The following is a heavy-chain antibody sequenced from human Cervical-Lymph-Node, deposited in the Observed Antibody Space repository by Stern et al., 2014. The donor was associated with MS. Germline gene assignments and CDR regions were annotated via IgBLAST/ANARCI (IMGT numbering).Heavy chain of an antibody. D-gene: IGHD3-16*01. Sequence: QVQLMQSGADVKKPGASLTVSCKTSGYIFGAYYIHWVRQAPGQGLEWMGRINPNTRDTDYARKFQDRVTMTRDTSINTAYMELFRLTSDDSAIYYCARGRDGVYFDYWGQGSLVVVSS. J-gene: IGHJ4*02. V-gene: IGHV1-2*06. CDR1: GYIFGAYY. CDR3: ARGRDGVYFDY. CDR2: INPNTRDT.